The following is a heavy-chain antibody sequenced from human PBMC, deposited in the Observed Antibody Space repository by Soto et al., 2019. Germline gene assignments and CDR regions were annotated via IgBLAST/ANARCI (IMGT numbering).Heavy chain of an antibody. V-gene: IGHV3-30*18. D-gene: IGHD3-10*01. CDR2: ISYDGSNK. Sequence: GSLRLSCAASGFTFSSYGMHWVRQATGKGLEWVAVISYDGSNKYYADSVKGRFTISRDNSKNTLYLQMNSLRAEDTAVYYCVKEMLLSITGLRPALWDYYGMDVWGQGTTVTVSS. CDR1: GFTFSSYG. CDR3: VKEMLLSITGLRPALWDYYGMDV. J-gene: IGHJ6*02.